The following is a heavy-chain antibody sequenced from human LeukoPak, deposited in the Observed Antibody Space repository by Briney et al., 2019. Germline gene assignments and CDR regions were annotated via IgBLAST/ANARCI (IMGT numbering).Heavy chain of an antibody. CDR3: AKLIREVTTYDY. CDR2: ISSSSSYI. V-gene: IGHV3-21*01. CDR1: GFTFSSYS. J-gene: IGHJ4*02. Sequence: KAGGSLRLSCAASGFTFSSYSMNWVRQAPGKGLEWVSSISSSSSYIYYADSVKGRFTVSRDNAKNSLFLQMNTLRIEDTAVYHCAKLIREVTTYDYWGPGALVTVSS. D-gene: IGHD1-1*01.